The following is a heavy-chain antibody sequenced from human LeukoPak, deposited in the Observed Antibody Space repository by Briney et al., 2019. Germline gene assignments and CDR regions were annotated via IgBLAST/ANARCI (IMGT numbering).Heavy chain of an antibody. CDR1: GFTFSSSA. Sequence: GSLRLSCAASGFTFSSSAMSWVRQAPGKGLEWVSSISGSGSGGSTYYADSVKGRFTISRDNSKNTLYLQMNSLIAEDTAVYYCAKSGYNRFDYWGQGTRVTVSS. CDR2: ISGSGSGGST. D-gene: IGHD5-24*01. CDR3: AKSGYNRFDY. V-gene: IGHV3-23*01. J-gene: IGHJ4*02.